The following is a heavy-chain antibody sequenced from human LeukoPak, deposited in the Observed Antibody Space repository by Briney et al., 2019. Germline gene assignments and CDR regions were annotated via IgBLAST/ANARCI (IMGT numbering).Heavy chain of an antibody. D-gene: IGHD2-2*01. Sequence: SETLSLTCTVSGDSISSSRHYWGWIRQPPGKGLEWIGSISYSGSTYYNPSLKTRVTMSVDTSENQFSLKLSSVTAAGSTVYYCVRIYCTSTSCYGDPYYGMDVWGQGTTVTVSS. CDR1: GDSISSSRHY. V-gene: IGHV4-39*01. CDR3: VRIYCTSTSCYGDPYYGMDV. CDR2: ISYSGST. J-gene: IGHJ6*02.